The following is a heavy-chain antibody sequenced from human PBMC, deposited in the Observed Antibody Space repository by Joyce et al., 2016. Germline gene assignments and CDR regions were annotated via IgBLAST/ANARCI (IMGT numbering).Heavy chain of an antibody. CDR2: ISDIGGST. CDR1: GFTFNNYG. V-gene: IGHV3-23*01. Sequence: EVQLLESGGGLVQPGGSLTLSCAASGFTFNNYGLTLVRQAPGKGLEWVSSISDIGGSTYYADSVRDRFTISRDNSKNTLFLQMTSLTAEDTAVYYCAKDRPYSTYYYFYYMDVWGKGTTVTVSS. J-gene: IGHJ6*03. CDR3: AKDRPYSTYYYFYYMDV. D-gene: IGHD4-11*01.